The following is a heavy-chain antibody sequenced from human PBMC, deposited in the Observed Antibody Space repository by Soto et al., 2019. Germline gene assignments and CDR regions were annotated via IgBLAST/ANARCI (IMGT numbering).Heavy chain of an antibody. D-gene: IGHD3-10*01. CDR1: GDSANTYY. CDR3: AMPFRGDYHGSGIEDACDI. V-gene: IGHV4-4*08. Sequence: QLQLQESGPGLVKPSETLSLTCTVSGDSANTYYWSWIRQPPGKGLEWIGYSYNSGRTNYNPSLKGRVSVALDAAKSQSSLRLTSVTAADTAVYYCAMPFRGDYHGSGIEDACDIWGRGTMVTVSS. J-gene: IGHJ3*02. CDR2: SYNSGRT.